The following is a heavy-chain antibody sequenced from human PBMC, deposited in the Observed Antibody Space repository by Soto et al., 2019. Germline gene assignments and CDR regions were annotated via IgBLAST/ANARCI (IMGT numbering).Heavy chain of an antibody. CDR3: ARAYLGRLPRRADYYYAMDV. CDR2: LGAARDP. D-gene: IGHD6-25*01. Sequence: GGSLRLSCAASGFSFRDYDMHWVRQRKGKGLEWVSALGAARDPHYVGSVKGRFSVSRDNAQNSLFLQMNNLRVDDTAVYFCARAYLGRLPRRADYYYAMDVWGRGTTVTVSS. V-gene: IGHV3-13*05. J-gene: IGHJ6*02. CDR1: GFSFRDYD.